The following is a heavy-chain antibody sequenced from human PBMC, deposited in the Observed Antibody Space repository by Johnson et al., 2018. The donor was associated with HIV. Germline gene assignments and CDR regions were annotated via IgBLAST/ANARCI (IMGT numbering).Heavy chain of an antibody. CDR2: INSDGSST. Sequence: VQLVESGGGLVQPGGSLRLSCAASGFTFSSYGMHWVRQAPGKGLVWVSRINSDGSSTSYAESVKGRFTISRDNAKNTRYLQMNSLSAEDTALYFCARGKGAAVGLDAFDIWGEGIRVTVSS. D-gene: IGHD6-13*01. V-gene: IGHV3-74*02. CDR1: GFTFSSYG. J-gene: IGHJ3*02. CDR3: ARGKGAAVGLDAFDI.